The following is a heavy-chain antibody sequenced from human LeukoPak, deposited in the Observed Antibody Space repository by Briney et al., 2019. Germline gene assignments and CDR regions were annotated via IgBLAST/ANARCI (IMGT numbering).Heavy chain of an antibody. CDR1: GFTVDVYA. J-gene: IGHJ3*02. CDR2: VSWDGGST. V-gene: IGHV3-43D*03. CDR3: AKQDYDYVWGFSGAFDI. D-gene: IGHD3-16*01. Sequence: GGSLRLSCAASGFTVDVYAMHWVSQAPGKGMEWVSLVSWDGGSTYYADSVKGRFTISRDNSKNSLYLQMNSLRAEDTALYYCAKQDYDYVWGFSGAFDIWGQGTMVTVSS.